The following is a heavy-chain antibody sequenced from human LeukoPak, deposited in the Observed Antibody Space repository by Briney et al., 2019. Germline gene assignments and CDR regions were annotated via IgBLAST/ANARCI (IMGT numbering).Heavy chain of an antibody. Sequence: PSETLSLTCAVYGGSFSGYYWSWIRQPPGKGLEWIGEINHSGSTNYSPSLKSRVTISVDTSKNQFSLKLSSVTAADTAVYYCATGGSSWIFDYWGQGTLVTVSS. V-gene: IGHV4-34*01. CDR1: GGSFSGYY. CDR3: ATGGSSWIFDY. D-gene: IGHD6-13*01. J-gene: IGHJ4*02. CDR2: INHSGST.